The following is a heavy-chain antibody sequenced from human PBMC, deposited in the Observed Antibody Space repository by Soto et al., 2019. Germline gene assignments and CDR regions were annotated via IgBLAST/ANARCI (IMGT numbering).Heavy chain of an antibody. J-gene: IGHJ6*02. CDR2: ISHDGSNK. Sequence: PGGSLRLSCEASGFTFSRNGMHWVRQAPGKGLEWVAVISHDGSNKYYADSVKGRFTISRDNSKNTLYLQMNSLRAEDTAVYYCANELAAAPHYYGMDVWGQGTTVTVSS. D-gene: IGHD6-13*01. CDR1: GFTFSRNG. CDR3: ANELAAAPHYYGMDV. V-gene: IGHV3-30*18.